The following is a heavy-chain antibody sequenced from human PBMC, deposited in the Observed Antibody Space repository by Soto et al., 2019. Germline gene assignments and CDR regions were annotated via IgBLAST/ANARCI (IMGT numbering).Heavy chain of an antibody. CDR1: GGSISNVNDC. J-gene: IGHJ4*02. CDR2: IYSGGSI. V-gene: IGHV4-30-4*01. D-gene: IGHD7-27*01. CDR3: ARGPSGDKVDY. Sequence: QVQLQESGPGLVKPSQTLSLTCIVSGGSISNVNDCWSWIRQRPDKGLEWIGHIYSGGSIYNNPSFNRRIAILVDTSMNQFSLQPSSVSAADTAVYYCARGPSGDKVDYWGQGTLVTVSS.